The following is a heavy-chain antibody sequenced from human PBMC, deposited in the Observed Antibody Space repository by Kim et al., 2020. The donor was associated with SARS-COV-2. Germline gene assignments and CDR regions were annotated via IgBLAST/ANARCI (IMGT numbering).Heavy chain of an antibody. D-gene: IGHD3-10*01. CDR1: GYTLTSYG. CDR3: AREGMIQGVLYYYYGMDV. J-gene: IGHJ6*02. Sequence: ASVKVSCKASGYTLTSYGITWVRQAPGQGLQWMGWINTYSGTTNYAQNLQGRVAMTTDTSTSTAYMELRSLRSDDTAVYYCAREGMIQGVLYYYYGMDVWGQGNTVTVSS. CDR2: INTYSGTT. V-gene: IGHV1-18*01.